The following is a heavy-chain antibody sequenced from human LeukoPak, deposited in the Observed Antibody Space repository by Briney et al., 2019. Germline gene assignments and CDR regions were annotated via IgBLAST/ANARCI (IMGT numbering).Heavy chain of an antibody. CDR1: GFTFSNYA. Sequence: TGGSLRLSCGASGFTFSNYAMNWVRQAPGKGLEWVSFISSSSRSINYADSLKGRFTISRDNAKNSLYLQMNSLRAEDTAVYYCARDSQGGGDLTWGQGTRVTVSS. D-gene: IGHD2-21*02. CDR2: ISSSSRSI. CDR3: ARDSQGGGDLT. V-gene: IGHV3-21*01. J-gene: IGHJ3*01.